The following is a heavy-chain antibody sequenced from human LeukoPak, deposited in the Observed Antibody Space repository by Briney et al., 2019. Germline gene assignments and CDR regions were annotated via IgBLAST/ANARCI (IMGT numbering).Heavy chain of an antibody. V-gene: IGHV3-48*02. CDR2: ISSSSSTT. Sequence: GGPLRLSCAASGFTFSTYSMNWVRKAPGKGLEWVSYISSSSSTTFYADSVKGRFPVSRDNATNSLYLQMNTLRDEDTAVYYCARSSGSYYNRDYWGQGTLVTVSS. CDR1: GFTFSTYS. CDR3: ARSSGSYYNRDY. J-gene: IGHJ4*02. D-gene: IGHD3-10*01.